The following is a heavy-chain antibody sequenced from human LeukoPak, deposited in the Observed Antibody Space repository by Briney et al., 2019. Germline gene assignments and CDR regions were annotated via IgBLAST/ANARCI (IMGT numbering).Heavy chain of an antibody. Sequence: ASVKVSCKASGYTSTGYYMHWVRQAPGQGLEWMGWINPNSGGTNYAQKFQGRVTMTRDTSISTAYMELSRLRSDDTAVYYCARVGQPRIFFGYNWFDPWGQGTLVTVSS. V-gene: IGHV1-2*02. CDR1: GYTSTGYY. J-gene: IGHJ5*02. D-gene: IGHD3-9*01. CDR3: ARVGQPRIFFGYNWFDP. CDR2: INPNSGGT.